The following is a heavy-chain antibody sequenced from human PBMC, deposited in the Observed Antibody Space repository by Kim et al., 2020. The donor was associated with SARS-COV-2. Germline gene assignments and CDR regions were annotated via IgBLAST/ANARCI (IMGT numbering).Heavy chain of an antibody. CDR1: GYSFDNHY. D-gene: IGHD1-26*01. CDR2: IFYKGTT. V-gene: IGHV4-59*08. Sequence: SETLSLTCTVSGYSFDNHYWNWIRQPPGKGLEWIGNIFYKGTTSYNPSLKSRVTMSIETYKRQFSLRLSSVTAADTAVYYCAGSWGKNWFDPWGQGTLVTV. CDR3: AGSWGKNWFDP. J-gene: IGHJ5*02.